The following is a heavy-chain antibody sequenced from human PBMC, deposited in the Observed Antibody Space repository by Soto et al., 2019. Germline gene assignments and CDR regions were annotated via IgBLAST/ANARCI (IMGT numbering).Heavy chain of an antibody. V-gene: IGHV3-30-3*01. CDR3: ARSARVVTRDDFDI. CDR2: IASDGTTK. Sequence: QVQLVESGGGVVQPGRSLRLSCAASGFNFGTYALHWVRQAPGKGLQWVAVIASDGTTKYNTDSVRGRITISRDNSNSTLFLQMNSLRPEETAVYFCARSARVVTRDDFDIWGQGTLVTVS. J-gene: IGHJ3*02. D-gene: IGHD2-21*02. CDR1: GFNFGTYA.